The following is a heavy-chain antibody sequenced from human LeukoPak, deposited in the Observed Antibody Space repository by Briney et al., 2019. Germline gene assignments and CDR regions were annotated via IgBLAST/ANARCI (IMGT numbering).Heavy chain of an antibody. Sequence: ASLRVSSTASGDTFTGYSMHWVRQAPRQGREWMGWINPNSGGTNYTQKFQGRVTMTRDTSISTAYMELSRLRSDDTAVYYCATYCSSTSCYIDYWGQGTLVTVSS. D-gene: IGHD2-2*02. CDR2: INPNSGGT. CDR1: GDTFTGYS. CDR3: ATYCSSTSCYIDY. J-gene: IGHJ4*02. V-gene: IGHV1-2*02.